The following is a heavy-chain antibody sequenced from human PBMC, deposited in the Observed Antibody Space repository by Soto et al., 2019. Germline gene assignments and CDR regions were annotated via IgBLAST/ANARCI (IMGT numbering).Heavy chain of an antibody. D-gene: IGHD2-21*02. J-gene: IGHJ4*02. V-gene: IGHV1-69*02. Sequence: ASVKVSCKASGGTFSSYTISWVRQAPGQGLEWMGRIIPILGIANYAQKFQGRVTITADKSTSTAYMELSSLRSEDTAVYYCARAPLAYCGGDCQKDAYYFDYWGQGTLVTVSS. CDR1: GGTFSSYT. CDR3: ARAPLAYCGGDCQKDAYYFDY. CDR2: IIPILGIA.